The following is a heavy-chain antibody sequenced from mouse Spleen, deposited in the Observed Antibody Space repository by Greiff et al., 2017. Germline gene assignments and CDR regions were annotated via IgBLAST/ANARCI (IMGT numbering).Heavy chain of an antibody. J-gene: IGHJ4*01. CDR2: ISSGGGNT. Sequence: DVMLVESGGGLVKLGGSLKLSCAASGFTFSSYAMSWVRQTPEKRLEWVATISSGGGNTYYPDSVKGRFTISRDNAKNTLYLQMSSLKSEDTAMYYCARRLGYYDYDAYAMDYWGQGTSVTVSS. CDR3: ARRLGYYDYDAYAMDY. D-gene: IGHD2-4*01. V-gene: IGHV5-9*01. CDR1: GFTFSSYA.